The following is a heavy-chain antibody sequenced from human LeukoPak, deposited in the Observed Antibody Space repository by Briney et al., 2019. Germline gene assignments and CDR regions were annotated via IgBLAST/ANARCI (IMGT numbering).Heavy chain of an antibody. CDR1: GGSINNYY. J-gene: IGHJ6*03. CDR2: IFHSGST. D-gene: IGHD3-10*01. Sequence: SESLSLTCTVSGGSINNYYRHWIRQSPEKGLEWVAYIFHSGSTNYNPSFKSRVNISVDTSRNHFSLNLSSVTAADTAVYFCARGALLGYYYYYMDVWGKGTTVTISS. V-gene: IGHV4-59*01. CDR3: ARGALLGYYYYYMDV.